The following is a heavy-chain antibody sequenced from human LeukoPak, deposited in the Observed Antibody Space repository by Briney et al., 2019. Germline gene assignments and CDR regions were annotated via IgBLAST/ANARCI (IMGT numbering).Heavy chain of an antibody. CDR3: ARWQLVRARGHFDP. J-gene: IGHJ5*02. CDR2: VYFTGRT. CDR1: GDSISSSSHY. D-gene: IGHD6-6*01. V-gene: IGHV4-39*07. Sequence: SETLSLTCTVSGDSISSSSHYWNWVRQSPGTGLEWIGGVYFTGRTYYNPSLKSRVTMSVDTSKYQFSLKLTSMTAADTAVYYCARWQLVRARGHFDPWGQGTLVTVSS.